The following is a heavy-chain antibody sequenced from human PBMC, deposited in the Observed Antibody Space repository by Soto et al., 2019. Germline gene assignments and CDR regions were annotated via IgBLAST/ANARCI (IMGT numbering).Heavy chain of an antibody. CDR2: ISYDGSNK. CDR1: GFTFSSYG. Sequence: GGSLRLSCAASGFTFSSYGMHWVRQAPGKGLEWVAVISYDGSNKYYADSVKGRFTISRDNSKNTLYLQMNSLRAEDTAVYYCAKDLRYCSGGSCYFDYYYYMDVGGKGTTVTVSS. CDR3: AKDLRYCSGGSCYFDYYYYMDV. D-gene: IGHD2-15*01. V-gene: IGHV3-30*18. J-gene: IGHJ6*03.